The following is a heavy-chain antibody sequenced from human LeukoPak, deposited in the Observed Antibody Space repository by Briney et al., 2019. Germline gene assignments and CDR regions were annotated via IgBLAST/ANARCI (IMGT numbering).Heavy chain of an antibody. CDR2: IKEDGSEQ. D-gene: IGHD4-17*01. CDR3: VRDSDDYGDHTTRRFDY. V-gene: IGHV3-7*01. J-gene: IGHJ4*02. CDR1: GFILNNYW. Sequence: GGSLRLSCAASGFILNNYWMNWVRQAPGKGLEWVANIKEDGSEQYYVDSVKGRFTISRDNAKNSLYLELNSLRAEDTAVYHCVRDSDDYGDHTTRRFDYWGQGTLVTVSS.